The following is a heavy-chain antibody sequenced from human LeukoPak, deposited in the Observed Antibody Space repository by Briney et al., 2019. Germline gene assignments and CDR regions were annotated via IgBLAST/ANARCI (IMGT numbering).Heavy chain of an antibody. CDR3: ARDFGARRFDY. J-gene: IGHJ4*02. Sequence: LSLTCTVSGDSISSYYWSWIRQPPGKGLEWVAVIWYDGSNKYYADSVKGRFTISRDNSKNTLYLQMNSLRAEDTAVYYCARDFGARRFDYWGQGTLVTVSS. CDR1: GDSISSYY. V-gene: IGHV3-33*08. D-gene: IGHD3-10*01. CDR2: IWYDGSNK.